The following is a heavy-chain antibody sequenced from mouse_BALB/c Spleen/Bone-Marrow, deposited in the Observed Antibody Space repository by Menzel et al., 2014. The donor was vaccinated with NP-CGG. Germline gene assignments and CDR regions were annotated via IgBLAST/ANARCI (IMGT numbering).Heavy chain of an antibody. CDR1: GFSLTNYG. CDR3: AKGHYGSSPFAY. V-gene: IGHV2-5-1*01. Sequence: VQLQQSGPSLVQPSQSLSITCTVSGFSLTNYGIYWVRQSPGKGLEWLGVIWRGGTTDYNAAFMSRLSITKDNSKSQVFFKMNSLQADDTAIYYCAKGHYGSSPFAYWGQGTLVTVSA. D-gene: IGHD1-1*01. J-gene: IGHJ3*01. CDR2: IWRGGTT.